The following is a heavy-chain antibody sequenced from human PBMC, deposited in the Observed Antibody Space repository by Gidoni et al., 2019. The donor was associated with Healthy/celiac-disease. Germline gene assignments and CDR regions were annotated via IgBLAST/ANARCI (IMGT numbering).Heavy chain of an antibody. J-gene: IGHJ4*02. CDR3: ARGGITPGPDY. CDR1: GYIFTSYY. CDR2: INPSGGST. Sequence: QVQLVQSGAEVKKPGASVKVPCKASGYIFTSYYMHWVRQAPGQWFEWMGIINPSGGSTSYAQKFQGRVTMTRDTSTSTVYMELSSLRSEDTAVYYCARGGITPGPDYWGQGTLVTVSS. D-gene: IGHD1-20*01. V-gene: IGHV1-46*01.